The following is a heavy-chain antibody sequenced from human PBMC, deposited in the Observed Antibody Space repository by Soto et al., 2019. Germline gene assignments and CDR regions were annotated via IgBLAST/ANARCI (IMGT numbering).Heavy chain of an antibody. CDR2: INPSSGGT. CDR1: GYSFTRYG. D-gene: IGHD4-17*01. J-gene: IGHJ4*02. CDR3: GRAPGALDY. Sequence: ASVKVSCKASGYSFTRYGISWVRQAPGQGLEWMGIINPSSGGTSYAQKFQGRVTMTRDTSTSTVYMELSSLKSEDTAVYYCGRAPGALDYWGQGTLVTVSS. V-gene: IGHV1-46*03.